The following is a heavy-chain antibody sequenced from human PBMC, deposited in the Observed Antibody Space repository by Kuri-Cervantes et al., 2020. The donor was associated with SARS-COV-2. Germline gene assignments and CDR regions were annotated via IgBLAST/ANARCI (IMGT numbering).Heavy chain of an antibody. CDR3: ARDLWVYYFDY. V-gene: IGHV3-30*03. CDR1: GFTFSSYG. CDR2: ISYDGSNK. D-gene: IGHD1-26*01. J-gene: IGHJ4*02. Sequence: GGSLRLPCAASGFTFSSYGMHWVRQAPGKGLEWVAVISYDGSNKYYADSVKGRFTTSRDNSKNTLYLQMNSLRAEDTAVYYCARDLWVYYFDYWGQGTLVTVSS.